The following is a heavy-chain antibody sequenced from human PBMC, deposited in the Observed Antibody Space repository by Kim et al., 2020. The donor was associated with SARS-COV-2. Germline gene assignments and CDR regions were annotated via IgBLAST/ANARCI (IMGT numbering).Heavy chain of an antibody. Sequence: GESLKISCKGSGYSFTSYWIGWVRQMPGKGLEWMGIIYPGDSDTRYSPSFQGQVTISADKSISTAYLQWSSLKASDTAMYYCAGRFGSDYYDSSGYYSGHAFDIWGQGTMVTVSS. D-gene: IGHD3-22*01. V-gene: IGHV5-51*01. CDR1: GYSFTSYW. J-gene: IGHJ3*02. CDR2: IYPGDSDT. CDR3: AGRFGSDYYDSSGYYSGHAFDI.